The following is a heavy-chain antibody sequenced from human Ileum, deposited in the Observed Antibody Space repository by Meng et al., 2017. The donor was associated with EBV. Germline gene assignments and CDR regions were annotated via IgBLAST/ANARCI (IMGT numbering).Heavy chain of an antibody. Sequence: QGDLQESGPGRGTPSAPVSSTCAVSGGTISRSDWWSWVRQSPGKGLEWIGETSHSGSTNYSPSLKRRVTISLDKSKNQLPLKLNSVTAADTAVYYCASSDYYRSDYRGQGTLVTVS. J-gene: IGHJ4*02. D-gene: IGHD3-22*01. V-gene: IGHV4-4*02. CDR1: GGTISRSDW. CDR3: ASSDYYRSDY. CDR2: TSHSGST.